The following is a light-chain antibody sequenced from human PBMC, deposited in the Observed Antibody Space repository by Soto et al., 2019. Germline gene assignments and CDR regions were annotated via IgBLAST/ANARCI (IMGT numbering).Light chain of an antibody. CDR1: QTVSSN. J-gene: IGKJ2*01. CDR3: QQYKNWPHT. Sequence: ETVMTQSPATLSVSPGERATLSCRASQTVSSNLAWYQQKPGQSPRLLIYGASTRTTGIPARFSGSGSGTEFTLTINSLQSEDFAVYYCQQYKNWPHTFGQGPRWIS. V-gene: IGKV3-15*01. CDR2: GAS.